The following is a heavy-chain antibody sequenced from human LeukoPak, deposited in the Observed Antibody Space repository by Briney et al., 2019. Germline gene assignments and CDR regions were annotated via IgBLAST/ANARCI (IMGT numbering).Heavy chain of an antibody. D-gene: IGHD4-17*01. CDR3: ARGENSVDYVFDY. CDR2: ISSSSSTI. V-gene: IGHV3-48*02. Sequence: PRGSLRLSCAASGFTFSYYSMNWVRQAPGKGLEWVSYISSSSSTIYYADSVKGRFTISRDNAKNSLYLQMNSLRDEDTAVYYCARGENSVDYVFDYWGQGTLVTVSS. J-gene: IGHJ4*02. CDR1: GFTFSYYS.